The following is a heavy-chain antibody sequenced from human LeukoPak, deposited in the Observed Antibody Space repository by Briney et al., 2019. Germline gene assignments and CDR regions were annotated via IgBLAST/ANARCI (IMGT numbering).Heavy chain of an antibody. Sequence: GGSLRLSCEGSGFSTIGNYMSWVRQTPGKGLEWVAVVYSGGSTNHADAVKGRFSVSRDNSKSTLYLQMNNLRPEDTGVYFCARDLGWDNVTSFHFWGLGTQVLVS. V-gene: IGHV3-53*05. J-gene: IGHJ4*02. CDR3: ARDLGWDNVTSFHF. CDR2: VYSGGST. D-gene: IGHD2-15*01. CDR1: GFSTIGNY.